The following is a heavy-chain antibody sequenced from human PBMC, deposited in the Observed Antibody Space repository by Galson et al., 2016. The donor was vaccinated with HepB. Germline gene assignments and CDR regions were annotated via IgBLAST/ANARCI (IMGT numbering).Heavy chain of an antibody. CDR3: AKKRAGYKY. V-gene: IGHV5-51*01. CDR2: IYPVASNA. D-gene: IGHD5-24*01. J-gene: IGHJ4*02. Sequence: QSGAEVKKPGESLKISCKTSGFNFSSDWIGWVRQVPGKGLEWMGIIYPVASNAAYSASFQGHVIISADKSISTAYLHWSSLKASDTAMYYCAKKRAGYKYWGQGTLVTVSS. CDR1: GFNFSSDW.